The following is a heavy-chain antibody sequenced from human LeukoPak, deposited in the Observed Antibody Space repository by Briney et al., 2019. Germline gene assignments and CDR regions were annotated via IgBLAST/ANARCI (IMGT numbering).Heavy chain of an antibody. D-gene: IGHD5-12*01. CDR3: ARHLDSGYDPDY. V-gene: IGHV5-51*01. CDR2: IYPGDSDT. Sequence: GESLKISCQGSGYRFTSYWIGWVRQIPGKGLEWMGIIYPGDSDTRYSPSFQGQVPISADKSISTAYPQWSSLKASDTAMYYCARHLDSGYDPDYWGQGTLVTVSS. CDR1: GYRFTSYW. J-gene: IGHJ4*02.